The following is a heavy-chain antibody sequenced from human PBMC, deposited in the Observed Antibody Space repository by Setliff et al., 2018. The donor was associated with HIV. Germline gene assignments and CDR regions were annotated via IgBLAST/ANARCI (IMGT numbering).Heavy chain of an antibody. Sequence: SETLSLTCAVYGGSFSRDYWTWIRQPPGKGPQWIGEINHIGITNYNSFLKSRVTISIDTSKNQFSLKLITLTVADTAVYYCALLEVPFIGGRIPSFWGQGTLVTVSS. CDR2: INHIGIT. CDR3: ALLEVPFIGGRIPSF. CDR1: GGSFSRDY. V-gene: IGHV4-34*01. J-gene: IGHJ4*02. D-gene: IGHD3-16*01.